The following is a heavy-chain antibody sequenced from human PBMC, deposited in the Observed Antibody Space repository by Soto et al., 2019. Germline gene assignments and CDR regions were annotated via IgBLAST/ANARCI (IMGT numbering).Heavy chain of an antibody. D-gene: IGHD2-2*01. Sequence: ASVKVSCKTSGYSFTKYGLHWVRQAPGQRLEWMGWINPGNGDTKYSQKFQGRVTITRDTSATTAYMELSSLRSEDSAVFYCARTDCSSTSCYNYYYYGMDVWGQGNTVTVS. CDR2: INPGNGDT. CDR1: GYSFTKYG. V-gene: IGHV1-3*01. CDR3: ARTDCSSTSCYNYYYYGMDV. J-gene: IGHJ6*02.